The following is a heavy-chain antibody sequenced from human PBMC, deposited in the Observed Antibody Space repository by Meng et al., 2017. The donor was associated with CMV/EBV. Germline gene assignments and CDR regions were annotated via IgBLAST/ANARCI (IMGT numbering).Heavy chain of an antibody. J-gene: IGHJ6*02. V-gene: IGHV1-18*01. Sequence: ASVKVSCKASGYTFTSYGISWVRQAPGQGLEWMGWISAYNGNTNYAQKLQGRVTMTTHTSTSTAYMELRSLRSDDTAVYYCARRYGERASSSSSKYYYGMDVWGQGTTVTVSS. D-gene: IGHD6-6*01. CDR3: ARRYGERASSSSSKYYYGMDV. CDR1: GYTFTSYG. CDR2: ISAYNGNT.